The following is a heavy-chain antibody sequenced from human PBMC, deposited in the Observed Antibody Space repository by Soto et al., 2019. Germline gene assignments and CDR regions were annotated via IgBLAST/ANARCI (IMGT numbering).Heavy chain of an antibody. V-gene: IGHV3-48*02. CDR1: GFTFSLYS. CDR3: ARAVTWGLDV. Sequence: EVQLVESGGGLVQPGGCLRLSCAASGFTFSLYSMSWVRQAPGKGLGWVSYISRSSTGIHYADSVKGRFTISRDDATNSMHLQMNSLRDGDTAVYYCARAVTWGLDVWGQGTTVSISS. CDR2: ISRSSTGI. J-gene: IGHJ6*02. D-gene: IGHD3-10*01.